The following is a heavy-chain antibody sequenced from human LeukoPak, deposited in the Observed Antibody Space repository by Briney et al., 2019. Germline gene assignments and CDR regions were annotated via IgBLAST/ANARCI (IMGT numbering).Heavy chain of an antibody. CDR1: GGTLTSYA. D-gene: IGHD4-11*01. CDR3: ARDALGIYTSYYYGMDV. Sequence: SVKVSCKASGGTLTSYAISWVRQAPGQGLEWMGGIIPIFGTANYAQTFQGRVTITADKSTSTAYMELSSLRSEDTAVYYCARDALGIYTSYYYGMDVWGKGTTVTVSS. V-gene: IGHV1-69*06. J-gene: IGHJ6*04. CDR2: IIPIFGTA.